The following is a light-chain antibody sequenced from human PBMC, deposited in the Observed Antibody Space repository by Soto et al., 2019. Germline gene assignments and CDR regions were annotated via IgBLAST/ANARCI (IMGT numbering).Light chain of an antibody. CDR2: DVS. Sequence: QSALTQPASVSGSPGQSITISCTGTSSDVGGYNYVSWYQQHPGKAPKLMIYDVSNRPSGVSNRFSGSKSGNTASLTISGLQAEDEADYYCNSYTSIRTRVFGTGTKLTVL. CDR1: SSDVGGYNY. CDR3: NSYTSIRTRV. J-gene: IGLJ1*01. V-gene: IGLV2-14*03.